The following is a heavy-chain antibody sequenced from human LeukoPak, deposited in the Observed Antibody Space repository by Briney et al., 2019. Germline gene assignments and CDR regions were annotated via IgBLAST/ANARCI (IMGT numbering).Heavy chain of an antibody. D-gene: IGHD3-10*01. CDR1: GYTFASYG. CDR3: ARQVDSTMALPDY. J-gene: IGHJ4*02. Sequence: ASVKVSCKASGYTFASYGVTWVRQAPGQGLEWMGWISAYNGNTNYAQKLQGRVTMTTDTSTSTAYMELRSLRSDDTAVYYCARQVDSTMALPDYRGQGTLVTVSS. CDR2: ISAYNGNT. V-gene: IGHV1-18*01.